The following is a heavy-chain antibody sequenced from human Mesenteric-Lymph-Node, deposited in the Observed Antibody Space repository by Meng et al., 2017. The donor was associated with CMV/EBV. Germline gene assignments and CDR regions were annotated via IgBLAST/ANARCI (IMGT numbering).Heavy chain of an antibody. V-gene: IGHV4-39*07. Sequence: GSISSSSYYWGWIRQPPGKGLEWIGSIYYSGSTYYNPSLKSRVTISVDTSKNQFSLKLSSVTAADTAVYYCARDLTGYRQYYWYFDLWGRGTLVTVSS. J-gene: IGHJ2*01. CDR2: IYYSGST. D-gene: IGHD3-9*01. CDR3: ARDLTGYRQYYWYFDL. CDR1: GSISSSSYY.